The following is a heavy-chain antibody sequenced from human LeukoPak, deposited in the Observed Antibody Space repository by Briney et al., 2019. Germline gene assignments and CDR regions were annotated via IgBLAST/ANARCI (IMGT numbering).Heavy chain of an antibody. CDR1: GFTFSDYV. V-gene: IGHV3-23*01. CDR3: AKGARVVAATPVSYGMDV. Sequence: GGSLRLSCAASGFTFSDYVMSWVRQAPGKGLEWVSGITYSGNTTYYADSVKGRFTISRDNSKNTLYLQMNSLRAEDTAVYYCAKGARVVAATPVSYGMDVWGQGTTVTVSS. D-gene: IGHD2-15*01. J-gene: IGHJ6*02. CDR2: ITYSGNTT.